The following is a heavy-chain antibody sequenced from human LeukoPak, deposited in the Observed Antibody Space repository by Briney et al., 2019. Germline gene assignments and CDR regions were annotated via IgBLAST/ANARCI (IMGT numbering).Heavy chain of an antibody. D-gene: IGHD3-3*01. CDR1: GFTFSSYW. J-gene: IGHJ6*02. CDR2: INSDGSST. CDR3: AGTIFGYGRLMDV. Sequence: GGSLRLSCAASGFTFSSYWMHWVRQAPGKGLVWVSRINSDGSSTSYADSVKGRFTISRDNAKNTLYLQMNSLRAEDTAVYCCAGTIFGYGRLMDVWGQGTTVTVSS. V-gene: IGHV3-74*01.